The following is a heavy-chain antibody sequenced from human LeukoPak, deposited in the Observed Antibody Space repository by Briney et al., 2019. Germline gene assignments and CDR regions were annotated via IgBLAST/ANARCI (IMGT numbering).Heavy chain of an antibody. CDR3: ARDPSSTSWNYYYYGMDV. J-gene: IGHJ6*02. CDR1: GYTFTSYY. D-gene: IGHD2-2*01. V-gene: IGHV1-46*01. CDR2: INPSGGST. Sequence: ASVEVSCKASGYTFTSYYMHWVRQAPGQGLEWMGIINPSGGSTSYAQKFQGRVTMTRDTSTSTVYMELSSLRSEDTAVYYCARDPSSTSWNYYYYGMDVWGQGTTVTVSS.